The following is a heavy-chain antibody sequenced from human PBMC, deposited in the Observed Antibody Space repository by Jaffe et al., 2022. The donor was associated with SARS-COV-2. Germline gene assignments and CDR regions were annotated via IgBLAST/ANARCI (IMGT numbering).Heavy chain of an antibody. CDR3: ARGYCINGVCYKYAFDI. D-gene: IGHD2-8*01. Sequence: EVQLVESGGGLIQPGGSLRLSCAASGFTVSSNYMSWVRQAPGKGLEWVSVMYSGGSTYYADSVKGLFTISRDNSKNTLYLQMNSLRAEDTAVYYCARGYCINGVCYKYAFDIWGQGTVVTVSS. V-gene: IGHV3-53*01. J-gene: IGHJ3*02. CDR1: GFTVSSNY. CDR2: MYSGGST.